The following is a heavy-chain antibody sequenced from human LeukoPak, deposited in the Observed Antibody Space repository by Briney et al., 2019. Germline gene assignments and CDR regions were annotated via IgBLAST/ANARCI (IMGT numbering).Heavy chain of an antibody. CDR1: GFSLSTSGVG. Sequence: SGPTLVKPTQTLTLTCTFSGFSLSTSGVGVGWIRQPPGKALEWLALIYWDDDKRYSPSLKSRLTITKDTSKNQVVLTMTNMDPVDTATYYCTRPYYYDSGWDYWGQGTLVTVSS. CDR3: TRPYYYDSGWDY. V-gene: IGHV2-5*02. D-gene: IGHD3-22*01. J-gene: IGHJ4*02. CDR2: IYWDDDK.